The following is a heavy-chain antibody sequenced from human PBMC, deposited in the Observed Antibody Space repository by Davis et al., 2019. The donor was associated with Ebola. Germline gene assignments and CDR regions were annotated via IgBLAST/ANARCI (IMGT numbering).Heavy chain of an antibody. CDR3: ARDSGYYGSGSYSAFFDY. D-gene: IGHD3-10*01. Sequence: ASVKVSCKASGYTFTSYYMHWVRQAPGQGLEWMGIINPSGGSTSYAQKFQGRVTMTRDTSTSTVYMELSSLRSEDTAVYYCARDSGYYGSGSYSAFFDYWGQGTLVTVSS. CDR2: INPSGGST. J-gene: IGHJ4*02. CDR1: GYTFTSYY. V-gene: IGHV1-46*01.